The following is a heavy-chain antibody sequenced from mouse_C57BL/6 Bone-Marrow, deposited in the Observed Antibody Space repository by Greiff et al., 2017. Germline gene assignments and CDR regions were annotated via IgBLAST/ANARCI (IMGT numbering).Heavy chain of an antibody. J-gene: IGHJ1*03. CDR1: GYAFSSSW. CDR3: ARSGHYGSSYDWYFDV. D-gene: IGHD1-1*01. V-gene: IGHV1-82*01. CDR2: IYPGDGDT. Sequence: VQLQQSGPELVKPGASVKISCKASGYAFSSSWMNWVKQRPGKGLEWIGRIYPGDGDTNYNGKFKGKATLTADKSSSTAYMQLSSLTSEDSAVYFCARSGHYGSSYDWYFDVWGTGTTVTVSS.